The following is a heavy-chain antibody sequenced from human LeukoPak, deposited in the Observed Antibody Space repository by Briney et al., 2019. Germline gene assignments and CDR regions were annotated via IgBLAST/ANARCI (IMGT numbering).Heavy chain of an antibody. CDR3: ATIVAAATNDAFDL. CDR2: IVPSVDIA. D-gene: IGHD1-26*01. J-gene: IGHJ3*01. CDR1: GGTFRRYT. V-gene: IGHV1-69*02. Sequence: SVKVSCKASGGTFRRYTIIWVRQAPGQGLEWMGRIVPSVDIANYAQRFQGRVTIIADKSTSTAYMDLSSLRSEDTAVYYCATIVAAATNDAFDLWGQGTMVTVSS.